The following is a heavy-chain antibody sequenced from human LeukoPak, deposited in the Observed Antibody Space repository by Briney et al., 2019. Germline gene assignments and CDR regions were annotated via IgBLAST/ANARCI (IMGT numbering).Heavy chain of an antibody. Sequence: SVKVSCKASGGTFSSYAISWVRQAPGQGLEWMGGIIPIFGTANYAQKFQGRVTITADESTSTAYMELSSLRSEDTAVYYCASSVGYSYVDAFDIWGQRTMVTVSS. J-gene: IGHJ3*02. CDR1: GGTFSSYA. V-gene: IGHV1-69*13. CDR3: ASSVGYSYVDAFDI. CDR2: IIPIFGTA. D-gene: IGHD5-18*01.